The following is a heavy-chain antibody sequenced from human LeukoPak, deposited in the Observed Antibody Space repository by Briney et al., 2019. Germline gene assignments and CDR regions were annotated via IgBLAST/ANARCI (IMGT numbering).Heavy chain of an antibody. CDR1: GLAFSAYK. Sequence: GGSLRLSCAASGLAFSAYKKHWVRQAPRKGLVWVSRTSTDGYTTDYADFVQGRFTASRDNTKNTWSLEMNSLRAEDTAVYYCVVGGSPGYWGQGTLVTVSS. D-gene: IGHD2-15*01. V-gene: IGHV3-74*01. J-gene: IGHJ4*02. CDR2: TSTDGYTT. CDR3: VVGGSPGY.